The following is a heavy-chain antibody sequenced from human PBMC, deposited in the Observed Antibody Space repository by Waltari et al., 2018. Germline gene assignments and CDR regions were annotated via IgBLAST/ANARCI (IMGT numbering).Heavy chain of an antibody. Sequence: QVQLVESGGGVVQPGRSLRLSCAASGFTFSSYGMHWVRQAPGKGLEWVAVIWYDASNKYYADSVKGRFTSSRDNSKNTLYLQMNSLRAEDTAVYYCASGLGYMDYWGQGTLVTVSS. D-gene: IGHD1-1*01. CDR1: GFTFSSYG. CDR3: ASGLGYMDY. V-gene: IGHV3-33*01. J-gene: IGHJ4*02. CDR2: IWYDASNK.